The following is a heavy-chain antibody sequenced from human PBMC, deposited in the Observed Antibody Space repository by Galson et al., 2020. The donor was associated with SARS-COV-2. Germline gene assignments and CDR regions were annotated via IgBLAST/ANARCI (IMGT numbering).Heavy chain of an antibody. CDR3: ARGSGYDFWSGYQNWYFDL. CDR2: IYHSGST. Sequence: SETLSLTCAVSGGSISSGGYSWSWIRQPPGKGLEWIGYIYHSGSTYYNPSLKSRVTISVDRSKNQFSLKLSSVTAADTAVYYCARGSGYDFWSGYQNWYFDLWGRGTLVTVSS. D-gene: IGHD3-3*01. V-gene: IGHV4-30-2*01. J-gene: IGHJ2*01. CDR1: GGSISSGGYS.